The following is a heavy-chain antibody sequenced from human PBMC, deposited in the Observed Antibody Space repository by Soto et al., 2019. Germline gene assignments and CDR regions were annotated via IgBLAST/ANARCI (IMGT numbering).Heavy chain of an antibody. CDR2: ISSSSSYI. CDR3: ARDYYDSSGYAGYSYYGMDV. Sequence: VGSLRLSCAASGFTFSSYSMNWVRQAPGKGLEWVSSISSSSSYIYYADSVKGRFTISRDNAKNSLYLQMNSLRAEDTAVYYCARDYYDSSGYAGYSYYGMDVWGQGTTVTVSS. J-gene: IGHJ6*02. D-gene: IGHD3-22*01. V-gene: IGHV3-21*01. CDR1: GFTFSSYS.